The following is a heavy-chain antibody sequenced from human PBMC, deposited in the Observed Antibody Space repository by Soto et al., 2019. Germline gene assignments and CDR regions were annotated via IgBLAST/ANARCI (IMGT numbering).Heavy chain of an antibody. D-gene: IGHD3-9*01. CDR2: IYYSGST. J-gene: IGHJ4*02. CDR3: ARASNGVLRYFDPEFPFDY. CDR1: GGSISSYY. Sequence: PSETLSLTCTVSGGSISSYYWSWIRQPPGKGLEWIGYIYYSGSTNYNPSLKSRVTISVDTSKNQFSLKLSSVTAADTAVYYCARASNGVLRYFDPEFPFDYWGQGTLVTVSS. V-gene: IGHV4-59*01.